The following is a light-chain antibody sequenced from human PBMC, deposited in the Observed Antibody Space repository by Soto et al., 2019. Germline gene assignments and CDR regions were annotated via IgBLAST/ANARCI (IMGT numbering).Light chain of an antibody. V-gene: IGLV8-61*01. CDR2: STN. CDR1: SGSVSTSYY. Sequence: QAVVTQEPSFSVSPGRTVTLTCGLTSGSVSTSYYPSWYQQTPGQAPRTLIHSTNTRSSGVPDRFSGSILGNKAALTITGAQADDESDYYCVLYIGSGISVFGTGTKLTVL. J-gene: IGLJ1*01. CDR3: VLYIGSGISV.